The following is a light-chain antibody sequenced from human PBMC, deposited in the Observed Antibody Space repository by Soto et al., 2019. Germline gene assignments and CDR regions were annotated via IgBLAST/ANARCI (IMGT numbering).Light chain of an antibody. J-gene: IGKJ2*01. V-gene: IGKV3-20*01. Sequence: IVLTQSPGTLSLSPGERATLSCRASQSVIITFLAWYQQKPGQAPRLLIYGASSRASGIPDRFRGSVSGTDFTLTIDSMEPEDFAVDYCQRYSTSPPEYTFGRGTRLEFK. CDR2: GAS. CDR3: QRYSTSPPEYT. CDR1: QSVIITF.